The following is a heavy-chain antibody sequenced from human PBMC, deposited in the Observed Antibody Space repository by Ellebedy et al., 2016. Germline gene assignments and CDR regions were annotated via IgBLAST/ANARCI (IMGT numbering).Heavy chain of an antibody. CDR3: ATWSIVVIPTVPQIQYYYYYGMDV. D-gene: IGHD2-2*01. V-gene: IGHV1-24*01. CDR1: GYTLTELS. CDR2: FDPEDGET. Sequence: ASVKVSCKVSGYTLTELSMHWVRQAPGKGLEWMGGFDPEDGETIYAQKFQGRVTMTEETSTDTAYMELSSLRSEDTAVYYCATWSIVVIPTVPQIQYYYYYGMDVWGQGTTVTVSS. J-gene: IGHJ6*02.